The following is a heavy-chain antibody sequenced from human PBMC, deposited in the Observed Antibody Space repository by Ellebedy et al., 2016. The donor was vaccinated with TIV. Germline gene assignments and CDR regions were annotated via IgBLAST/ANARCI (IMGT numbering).Heavy chain of an antibody. CDR3: VRDKYTMNRFDP. Sequence: GESLKISCTASGFTFSYYWMHWVRQAPGKGLEWVANIKPASTERNHADSVKGRFTISRDNAKNSLYLQMNNLRAEDTAVYYCVRDKYTMNRFDPWGQGTLVTVSS. J-gene: IGHJ5*02. CDR1: GFTFSYYW. D-gene: IGHD3-10*01. CDR2: IKPASTER. V-gene: IGHV3-7*01.